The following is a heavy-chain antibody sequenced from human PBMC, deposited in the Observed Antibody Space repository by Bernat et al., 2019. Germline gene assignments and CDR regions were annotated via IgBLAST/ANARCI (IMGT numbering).Heavy chain of an antibody. Sequence: QVQLVQSGAEVKKPGSSVKVSCKASGGTFSSYAISWVRQAPGQGLEWMGRIIPILGIANYAQKFQGRVTITADKSTSTAYMELSSLRSDDTAVYYCARDYQFGPAFDIWGQGTMVTVSS. CDR1: GGTFSSYA. CDR3: ARDYQFGPAFDI. CDR2: IIPILGIA. V-gene: IGHV1-69*04. J-gene: IGHJ3*02. D-gene: IGHD3-10*01.